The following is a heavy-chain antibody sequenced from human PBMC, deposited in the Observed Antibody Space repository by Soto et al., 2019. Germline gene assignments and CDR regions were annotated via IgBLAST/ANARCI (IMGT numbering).Heavy chain of an antibody. CDR1: GGSISSSSYY. D-gene: IGHD6-13*01. CDR2: IYYSGST. V-gene: IGHV4-39*07. CDR3: ARDQVLAAAGTDAFDI. J-gene: IGHJ3*02. Sequence: SETLSLTCTVSGGSISSSSYYWGWIRQPPGKGLEWIGSIYYSGSTYYNPSLKSRVTISVDTSKNQFSLKLSSVTAADTAVYYCARDQVLAAAGTDAFDIWGQGTMVTVSS.